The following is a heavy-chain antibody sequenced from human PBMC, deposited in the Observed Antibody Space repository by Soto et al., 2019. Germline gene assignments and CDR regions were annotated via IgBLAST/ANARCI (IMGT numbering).Heavy chain of an antibody. Sequence: SETLSLTCTVSGGSISSSSYYWGWIRQPPGKGLEWIGSIYYSGSTYYNPSLKSRVTISVDTSKNQFSLKLSSVTAADTAVYYCASRFEYYDILTGYKSTFDYWGQGNLVTVS. CDR1: GGSISSSSYY. D-gene: IGHD3-9*01. V-gene: IGHV4-39*01. CDR3: ASRFEYYDILTGYKSTFDY. J-gene: IGHJ4*02. CDR2: IYYSGST.